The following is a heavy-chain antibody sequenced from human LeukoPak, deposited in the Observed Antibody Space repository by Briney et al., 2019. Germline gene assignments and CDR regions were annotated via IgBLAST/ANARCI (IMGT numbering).Heavy chain of an antibody. D-gene: IGHD6-13*01. CDR2: IKIKTEGGTT. Sequence: GGSLRLSCAASGFIFSDAWMSWVRQAPGKGLEWVGRIKIKTEGGTTDYAAPVQGRFTISRDDSKTTLYLQMDSLKNEDTAVYYCTTHRDYSSSPTFDYWGQGTLVTVSS. CDR3: TTHRDYSSSPTFDY. J-gene: IGHJ4*02. V-gene: IGHV3-15*01. CDR1: GFIFSDAW.